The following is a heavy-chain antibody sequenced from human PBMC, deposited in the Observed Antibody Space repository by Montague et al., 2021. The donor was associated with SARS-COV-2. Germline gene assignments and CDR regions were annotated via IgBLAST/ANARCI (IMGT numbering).Heavy chain of an antibody. CDR3: GRGISSWWAVGY. V-gene: IGHV4-59*08. Sequence: SETLSLTCSVSGDSITTYYWSWIRQSPGRGLEWIGHIYYTGTTKYNPSLKSRVTISVDTSRRQFSLRLSSATAADTAVYYCGRGISSWWAVGYWGQGILVTVSS. D-gene: IGHD6-13*01. CDR2: IYYTGTT. CDR1: GDSITTYY. J-gene: IGHJ4*02.